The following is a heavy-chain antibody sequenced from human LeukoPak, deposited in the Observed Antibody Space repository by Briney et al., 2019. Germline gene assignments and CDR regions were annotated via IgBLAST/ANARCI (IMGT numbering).Heavy chain of an antibody. Sequence: PGGSLGLSCAASGFTVSSSYMSWVRQAPGRGLEWVAVIYSGGSTYYADSVKGRFTISRDNSKNTLYLQMNSLGAEDTAVYYCASQRGYSYGYYYYYMDVWGKGTTVTVSS. CDR3: ASQRGYSYGYYYYYMDV. V-gene: IGHV3-53*01. J-gene: IGHJ6*03. D-gene: IGHD5-18*01. CDR1: GFTVSSSY. CDR2: IYSGGST.